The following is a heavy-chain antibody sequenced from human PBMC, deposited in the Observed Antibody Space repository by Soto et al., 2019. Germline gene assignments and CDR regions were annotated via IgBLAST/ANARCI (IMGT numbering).Heavy chain of an antibody. D-gene: IGHD6-19*01. Sequence: EGHLVESGGGLVQPGGSRRLSCAASGFTFRVYYMFWVRQAPGKGPEYVSAINTNGVNTFYSKSVKGSFTISRDNSKNTMYLQMGSLMAEDMAVYLCVRGRVEDSSRCASYCDYCLQGTLVTVSS. CDR3: VRGRVEDSSRCASYCDY. CDR2: INTNGVNT. V-gene: IGHV3-64*01. CDR1: GFTFRVYY. J-gene: IGHJ4*02.